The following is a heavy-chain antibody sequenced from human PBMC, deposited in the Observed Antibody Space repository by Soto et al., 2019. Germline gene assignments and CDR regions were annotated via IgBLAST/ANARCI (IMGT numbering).Heavy chain of an antibody. CDR2: IYSSENT. CDR3: ARLNGYCISTNCHGYYGMDV. V-gene: IGHV4-39*01. J-gene: IGHJ6*02. D-gene: IGHD2-2*03. Sequence: PSETLSLTCTVSGGSVSSSSYSWGWIRQSPGKGLEWIGTIYSSENTYYNPSLLSRVTISVDTSKNEFSVRLSSVTAADTAVYYCARLNGYCISTNCHGYYGMDVWGQGTTVPVSS. CDR1: GGSVSSSSYS.